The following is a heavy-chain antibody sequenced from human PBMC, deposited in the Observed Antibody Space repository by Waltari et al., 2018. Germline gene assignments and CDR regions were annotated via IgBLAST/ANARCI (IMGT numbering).Heavy chain of an antibody. J-gene: IGHJ4*02. V-gene: IGHV4-31*01. D-gene: IGHD4-17*01. CDR1: GDSPNSANYS. CDR3: ARGHDYYFDY. CDR2: LSHSGTA. Sequence: QVHLQESGPGLVKPSQTLSLNCTVSGDSPNSANYSWSWIRQLPEKGLEWIGYLSHSGTAYYNPSLKDLVTMSIDPSKNQFSLRLSSVTAADTAVYFCARGHDYYFDYWGQGILVAVSS.